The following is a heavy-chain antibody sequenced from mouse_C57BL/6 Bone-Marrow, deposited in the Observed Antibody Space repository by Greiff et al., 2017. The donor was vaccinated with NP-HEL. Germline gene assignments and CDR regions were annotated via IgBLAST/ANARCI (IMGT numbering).Heavy chain of an antibody. D-gene: IGHD1-1*01. Sequence: EVQLVESGGGLVKPGGSLKLSCAASGFTFSSYAMSWVRQTPEKRLEWVATISDGGSYTYYPDNVKGRFTISRDNAKNHLYLQMSHLKSEDTAMYYCARGNYGSSWYFDVWGTGTTVTVSS. CDR3: ARGNYGSSWYFDV. CDR2: ISDGGSYT. V-gene: IGHV5-4*01. J-gene: IGHJ1*03. CDR1: GFTFSSYA.